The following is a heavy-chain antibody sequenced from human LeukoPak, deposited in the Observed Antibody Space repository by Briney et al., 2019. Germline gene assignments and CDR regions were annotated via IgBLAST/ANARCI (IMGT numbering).Heavy chain of an antibody. CDR2: ITSSSRFI. J-gene: IGHJ4*02. Sequence: GGSLRLSCAASGFTFSSYTMNWVRQAAGKGLEWVSSITSSSRFIYYADSLKGRFTISRDNANNSLYLQMNSLRAGDTAVYYCARDHHNCDHPVSSFDSWGQGTLVTVSP. CDR1: GFTFSSYT. D-gene: IGHD1-20*01. V-gene: IGHV3-21*06. CDR3: ARDHHNCDHPVSSFDS.